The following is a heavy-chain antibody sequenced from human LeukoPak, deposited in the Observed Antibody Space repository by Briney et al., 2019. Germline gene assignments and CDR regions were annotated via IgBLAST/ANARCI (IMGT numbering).Heavy chain of an antibody. D-gene: IGHD5-18*01. V-gene: IGHV1-18*01. CDR2: ISAYNGNT. Sequence: GASVKVSCKASGYTFTSYGISWVRQAPGQGPEWMGWISAYNGNTNYAQKLQGRVTMTTDTSTSTAYMELRSLRSDDTAVYYCASFVYSYGYDYWGQGTLVTVSS. CDR1: GYTFTSYG. CDR3: ASFVYSYGYDY. J-gene: IGHJ4*02.